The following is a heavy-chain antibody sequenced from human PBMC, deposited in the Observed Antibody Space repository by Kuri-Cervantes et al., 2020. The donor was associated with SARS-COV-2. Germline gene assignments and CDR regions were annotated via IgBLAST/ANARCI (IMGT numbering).Heavy chain of an antibody. CDR3: ARDLWVYYFDY. V-gene: IGHV3-48*04. CDR1: GFTFSSSW. Sequence: GESLKISCAASGFTFSSSWMNWVRQAPGKGLEWVSYISSSGSTIYYADSVKGRFTISRDNAKNSLYLRMNSLRAEDTAVYYCARDLWVYYFDYWGQGTLVTVSS. D-gene: IGHD1-26*01. J-gene: IGHJ4*02. CDR2: ISSSGSTI.